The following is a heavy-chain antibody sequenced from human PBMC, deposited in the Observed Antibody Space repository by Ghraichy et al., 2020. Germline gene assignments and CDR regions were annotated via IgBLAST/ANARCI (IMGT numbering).Heavy chain of an antibody. CDR1: GGSISSGGYS. CDR3: ARATMVRGRGYFDY. Sequence: SETLSLTCAVSGGSISSGGYSWSWIRQPPGKGLEWIGYIYHSGSTYYNPSLKSRVTISVDRSKNQFSLKLSSVTASDTAVYYCARATMVRGRGYFDYWGQGTLVTVSS. CDR2: IYHSGST. V-gene: IGHV4-30-2*01. J-gene: IGHJ4*02. D-gene: IGHD3-10*01.